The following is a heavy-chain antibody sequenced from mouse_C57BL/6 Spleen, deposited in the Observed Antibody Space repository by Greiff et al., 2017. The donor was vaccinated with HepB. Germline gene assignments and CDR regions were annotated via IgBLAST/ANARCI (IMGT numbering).Heavy chain of an antibody. CDR1: GFNIKNTY. CDR3: YYSESPGWFTY. Sequence: EVQLVESVAELVRPGASVKLSCTASGFNIKNTYMHWVKQRPEQGLEWIGRIDPANGNTKYAPKFQGKDTITADTSSNTAYLQLSRLTSEDTAIYYFYYSESPGWFTYWGQGTLVTGSA. J-gene: IGHJ3*01. V-gene: IGHV14-3*01. D-gene: IGHD2-12*01. CDR2: IDPANGNT.